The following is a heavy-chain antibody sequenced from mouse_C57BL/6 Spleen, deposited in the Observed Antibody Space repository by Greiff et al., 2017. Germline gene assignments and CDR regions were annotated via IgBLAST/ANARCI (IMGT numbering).Heavy chain of an antibody. D-gene: IGHD1-1*01. CDR1: GYTFTDYY. Sequence: QVQLQQSGAELVRPGASVKLSCKASGYTFTDYYINWVKQRLGQGLEWIARIYPGSGNTYYNEKFKGKATLTAEKSSSTAYMQLSSLTSEDSAVYFCAATVVVDWYFDVWGTGTTVTVSS. CDR3: AATVVVDWYFDV. J-gene: IGHJ1*03. CDR2: IYPGSGNT. V-gene: IGHV1-76*01.